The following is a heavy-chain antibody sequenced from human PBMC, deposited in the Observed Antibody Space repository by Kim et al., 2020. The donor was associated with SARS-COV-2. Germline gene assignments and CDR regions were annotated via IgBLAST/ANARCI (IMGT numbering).Heavy chain of an antibody. CDR3: ARSPSRNFDF. CDR1: GFNFGGHW. V-gene: IGHV3-7*03. CDR2: IRDDGSDK. J-gene: IGHJ4*02. Sequence: GGSLRLSCVVSGFNFGGHWMSWLRQAPGKGLEWVANIRDDGSDKYYVDSVRGRFTISRDNAKKSLYLEMNSLRAEDTAMYYCARSPSRNFDFWGQGTLVTVSS.